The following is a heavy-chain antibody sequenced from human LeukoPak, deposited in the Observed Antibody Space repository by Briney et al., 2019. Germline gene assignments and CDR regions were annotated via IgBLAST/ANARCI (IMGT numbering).Heavy chain of an antibody. CDR3: ATPRGYSYGYVPYYFDY. D-gene: IGHD5-18*01. CDR2: IYHSGST. Sequence: PSQTLSLTCTVSGYSISSGYYWGWIRQPPGKGLEWIGSIYHSGSTYYNPSLKSRVTISVDTSKNQFSLKLSSVTAADTAVYYCATPRGYSYGYVPYYFDYWGQGTLVTVSS. V-gene: IGHV4-38-2*02. CDR1: GYSISSGYY. J-gene: IGHJ4*02.